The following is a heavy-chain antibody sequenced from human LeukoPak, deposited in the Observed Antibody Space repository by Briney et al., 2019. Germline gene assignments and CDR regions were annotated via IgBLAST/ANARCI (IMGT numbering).Heavy chain of an antibody. CDR2: IFYSGTT. CDR3: ARVASGYAYFDY. Sequence: PSETLSLTCTVSGGSISSGGYYWSWIRQHPGKGLEWIGYIFYSGTTYYNPSLKSRYTMSVDTSKNHFSLKLSSVTAADTAVYYCARVASGYAYFDYWGQGTLVTVSS. CDR1: GGSISSGGYY. V-gene: IGHV4-31*03. D-gene: IGHD5-12*01. J-gene: IGHJ4*02.